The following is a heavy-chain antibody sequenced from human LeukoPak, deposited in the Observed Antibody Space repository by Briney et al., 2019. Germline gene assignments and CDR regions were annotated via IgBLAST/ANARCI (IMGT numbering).Heavy chain of an antibody. V-gene: IGHV3-30*18. CDR3: AKDGRGFSYGYGDYYFDF. CDR1: GFTFSSFA. CDR2: ISYDGSNK. D-gene: IGHD5-18*01. J-gene: IGHJ4*02. Sequence: GGSLRLSCAASGFTFSSFAMSWVRQAPGKGLEWVAVISYDGSNKYYADSVKGRFTISRDNSKNTLSLQMNSLRAEDTAVYYCAKDGRGFSYGYGDYYFDFWGRGTLSPSPQ.